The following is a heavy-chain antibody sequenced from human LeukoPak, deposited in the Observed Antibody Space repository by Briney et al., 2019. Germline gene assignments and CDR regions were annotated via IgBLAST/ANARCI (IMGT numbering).Heavy chain of an antibody. CDR2: IYYSGST. J-gene: IGHJ3*02. CDR3: ARATDDIVVVPAAILAGTGAFGI. CDR1: GGSISSHY. Sequence: SETLSLTCTVSGGSISSHYWSWIRQPPGKGLEWIGYIYYSGSTNYNPSLKSRVTISVDTSKNQFSLKLNSVTAAVTAVYYCARATDDIVVVPAAILAGTGAFGIWGQGTMVTVSS. V-gene: IGHV4-59*11. D-gene: IGHD2-2*02.